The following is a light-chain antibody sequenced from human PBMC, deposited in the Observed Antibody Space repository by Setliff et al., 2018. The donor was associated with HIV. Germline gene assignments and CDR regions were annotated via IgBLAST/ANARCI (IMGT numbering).Light chain of an antibody. CDR1: SSDVGGYNY. CDR3: SSYTSSTPLYV. J-gene: IGLJ1*01. V-gene: IGLV2-14*03. Sequence: ALTQPASVSGSPGQSITISCTGTSSDVGGYNYVSWYQQHPGKAPKLMISDVSNRPSGASNRFSGSKSGNTASLTISGLQAEDEADYYCSSYTSSTPLYVFGTGTKVTVL. CDR2: DVS.